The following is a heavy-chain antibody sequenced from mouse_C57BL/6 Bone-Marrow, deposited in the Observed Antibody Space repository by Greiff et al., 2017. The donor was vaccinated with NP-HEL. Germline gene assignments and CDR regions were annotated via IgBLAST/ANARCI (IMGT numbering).Heavy chain of an antibody. Sequence: VQLPPPGAELVMPGASVKLSCKASGYTFTSYWMHWVKQRPGQGLEWIGEIDPSDSYTNYNQKFKGKSTLTVDKSSSTAYMQLSSLTSEDSAVYYCARGVPWFAYWGQGTLVTVSA. CDR1: GYTFTSYW. J-gene: IGHJ3*01. CDR3: ARGVPWFAY. CDR2: IDPSDSYT. V-gene: IGHV1-69*01.